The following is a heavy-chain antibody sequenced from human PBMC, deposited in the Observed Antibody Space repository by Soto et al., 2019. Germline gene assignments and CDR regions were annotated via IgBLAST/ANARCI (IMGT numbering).Heavy chain of an antibody. J-gene: IGHJ6*02. CDR1: GYSFTSYW. D-gene: IGHD3-22*01. CDR3: ARRNYDSSFSGYGMDV. V-gene: IGHV5-10-1*01. CDR2: IDPSDSYT. Sequence: PGESLKISCKGSGYSFTSYWISWVRQMPGKGLEWMGRIDPSDSYTNYSPSFQGHVTISADKSISTAYLQWSSLKASDTAMYYCARRNYDSSFSGYGMDVWGQGTTVTVSS.